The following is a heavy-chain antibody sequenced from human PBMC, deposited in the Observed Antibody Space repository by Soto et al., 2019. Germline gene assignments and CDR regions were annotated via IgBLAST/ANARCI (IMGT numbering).Heavy chain of an antibody. CDR1: GGSISSYY. J-gene: IGHJ4*01. CDR3: ARVGVGRYYYDSSGYYPFDY. D-gene: IGHD3-22*01. CDR2: IYYSGST. Sequence: PSETLSLTCTVSGGSISSYYWSWIRQPPGKGLEWIGYIYYSGSTSYNPSLRSRVTISVDTSKNQFSLKLSSVTAADTAVYYCARVGVGRYYYDSSGYYPFDYWGHGTLVTVSS. V-gene: IGHV4-59*01.